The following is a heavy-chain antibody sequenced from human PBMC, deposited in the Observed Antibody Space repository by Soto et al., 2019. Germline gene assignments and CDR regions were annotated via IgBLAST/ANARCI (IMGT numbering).Heavy chain of an antibody. Sequence: GSLRLSCAASGFTFSIYEMNWVRQAPGKGLEWVSYITGRGTIYYADSVKGRFTISRDNAKNSLFLQMNSLRAEDTAVYYCARDSEMATTTGDIWGQGXMVTV. D-gene: IGHD5-12*01. CDR1: GFTFSIYE. CDR3: ARDSEMATTTGDI. CDR2: ITGRGTI. V-gene: IGHV3-48*03. J-gene: IGHJ3*02.